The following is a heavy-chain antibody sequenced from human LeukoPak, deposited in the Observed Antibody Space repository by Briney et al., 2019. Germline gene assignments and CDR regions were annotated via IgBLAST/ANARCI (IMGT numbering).Heavy chain of an antibody. Sequence: GGSLRLSCAASGFTFSSYGMHWVRQAPGKGLEWVAFIRYDGSNKYYADSVKGRFTISRDNSKNTLYLQMNSLRGEDTAVYYCARGEPGYSSGWGAFDIWGQGTMVTVSS. CDR2: IRYDGSNK. J-gene: IGHJ3*02. V-gene: IGHV3-30*02. CDR3: ARGEPGYSSGWGAFDI. CDR1: GFTFSSYG. D-gene: IGHD6-19*01.